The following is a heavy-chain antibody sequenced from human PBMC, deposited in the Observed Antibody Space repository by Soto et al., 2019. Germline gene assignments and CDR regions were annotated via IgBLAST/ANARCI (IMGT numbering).Heavy chain of an antibody. CDR2: IYYSGST. CDR1: GGAISSYY. V-gene: IGHV4-59*01. J-gene: IGHJ5*02. Sequence: SETLSLTGTVSGGAISSYYWSWIRQPPGKGLEWIGYIYYSGSTNYNPSLKSRVTISVDTSKNQFSLKLSSVTAADTAVYYCARARGYSGYVQYNWFDPWGQGTLVTVS. CDR3: ARARGYSGYVQYNWFDP. D-gene: IGHD5-12*01.